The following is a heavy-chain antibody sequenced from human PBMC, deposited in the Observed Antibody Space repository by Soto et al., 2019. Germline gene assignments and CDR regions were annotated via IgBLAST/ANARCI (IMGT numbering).Heavy chain of an antibody. V-gene: IGHV4-31*03. Sequence: SETLSLTCTVSGGSISSGGYYWSWIRQHPGKGLEWIGYIYYSGSTYYNPSLKSRVTISVDTSKNQFSLKLSSVTAADTAVYYCARDLYYYDSSGFTRGDYDAFDIWGQGTIVTVSS. CDR3: ARDLYYYDSSGFTRGDYDAFDI. J-gene: IGHJ3*02. CDR2: IYYSGST. CDR1: GGSISSGGYY. D-gene: IGHD3-22*01.